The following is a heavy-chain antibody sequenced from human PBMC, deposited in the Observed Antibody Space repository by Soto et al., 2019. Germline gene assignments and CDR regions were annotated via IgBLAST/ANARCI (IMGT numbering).Heavy chain of an antibody. J-gene: IGHJ4*02. CDR3: ARDFPDIVATIAFDY. CDR1: GFTFSSYE. V-gene: IGHV3-48*03. CDR2: ISSSGSTI. D-gene: IGHD5-12*01. Sequence: PGGSLRLSCAASGFTFSSYEMNWVRQAPGKGLEWVSYISSSGSTIYYADSVKGRFTISRDNAKNSLYLQMNSLRAEDTAVYYCARDFPDIVATIAFDYWGQGTLVT.